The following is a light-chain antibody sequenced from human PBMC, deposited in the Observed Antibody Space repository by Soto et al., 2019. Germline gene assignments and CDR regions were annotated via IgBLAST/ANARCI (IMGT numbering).Light chain of an antibody. CDR1: SSDVGGYNY. Sequence: QSALTQPASVSGSPGQSITISCPGTSSDVGGYNYVSWYQQHPGKAPKLMIYDVSNRPSGVSNRFSGSKSGNTASLTISGLQAEDEADYYCSSYTSSNNVVFGGGTKVTVL. CDR3: SSYTSSNNVV. V-gene: IGLV2-14*01. CDR2: DVS. J-gene: IGLJ2*01.